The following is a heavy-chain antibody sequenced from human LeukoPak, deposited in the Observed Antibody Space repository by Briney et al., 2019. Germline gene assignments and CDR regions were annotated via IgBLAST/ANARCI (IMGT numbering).Heavy chain of an antibody. CDR2: IYYSGST. V-gene: IGHV4-39*07. J-gene: IGHJ6*03. Sequence: SETLSLTCTVSGGSLSSGSYYWGWIRQPPGKGLEWIGSIYYSGSIYYSGSTYYNPSLKSRLTISVDTSKNQFSLKLSSVTAADTAVYYCARDPGSPYYDSWNGYAYYYYYMDVWGKGTTVTVSS. D-gene: IGHD3-3*01. CDR3: ARDPGSPYYDSWNGYAYYYYYMDV. CDR1: GGSLSSGSYY.